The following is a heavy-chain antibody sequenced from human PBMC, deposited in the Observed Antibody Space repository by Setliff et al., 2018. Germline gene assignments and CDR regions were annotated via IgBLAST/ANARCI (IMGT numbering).Heavy chain of an antibody. Sequence: ASVKVSCKASGHTFITFGISWVRQAPGQGLEWMGWISAYSDDTKYAEKFQGRVTMTMDTSRNTLYLQMSSLRPEDTALYYCARSTETFSGEDFYFFYYMDVWGKGTTVTV. CDR1: GHTFITFG. V-gene: IGHV1-18*01. CDR3: ARSTETFSGEDFYFFYYMDV. J-gene: IGHJ6*03. D-gene: IGHD4-4*01. CDR2: ISAYSDDT.